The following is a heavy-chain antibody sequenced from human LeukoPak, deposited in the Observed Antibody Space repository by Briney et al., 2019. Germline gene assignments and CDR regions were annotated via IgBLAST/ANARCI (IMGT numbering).Heavy chain of an antibody. D-gene: IGHD1-1*01. Sequence: ASVKVSCKASGYTFTGYYMHWVRQAPGQGLEWMGWINPNSGDTNYAQKFQGRVTMTRDTSISTAYMDLSRLRSDDTAVYYCARGGPTGAFDYWGQGTLVTVSS. CDR2: INPNSGDT. V-gene: IGHV1-2*02. CDR1: GYTFTGYY. CDR3: ARGGPTGAFDY. J-gene: IGHJ4*02.